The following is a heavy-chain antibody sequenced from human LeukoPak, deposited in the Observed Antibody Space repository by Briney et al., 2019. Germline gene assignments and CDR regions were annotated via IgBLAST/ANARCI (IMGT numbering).Heavy chain of an antibody. CDR3: TKLKGWYGDGYFDS. Sequence: PGGSLRLSCAASGFSLSSKYMSWVRQPAGKGLEWVSVIYSGGTTFYADSVKGRFTISRDNSKNTLYLQMNSLRPDDPAVYYCTKLKGWYGDGYFDSWGPGTLVTVSS. J-gene: IGHJ4*02. CDR2: IYSGGTT. V-gene: IGHV3-53*01. D-gene: IGHD6-19*01. CDR1: GFSLSSKY.